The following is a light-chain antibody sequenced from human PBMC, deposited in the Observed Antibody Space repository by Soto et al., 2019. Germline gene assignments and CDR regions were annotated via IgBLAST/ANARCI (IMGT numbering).Light chain of an antibody. V-gene: IGLV2-23*02. CDR3: CSYGGSRAV. Sequence: QSALTQPASVSGSPGQSITIACTGTSSDVGSHNLVSWYQQHPGQAPKLMIYEVSKRPLGVSARFSASKSSNTASLTISGLQAEDEADYYCCSYGGSRAVFGGGTQLTAL. CDR1: SSDVGSHNL. J-gene: IGLJ7*02. CDR2: EVS.